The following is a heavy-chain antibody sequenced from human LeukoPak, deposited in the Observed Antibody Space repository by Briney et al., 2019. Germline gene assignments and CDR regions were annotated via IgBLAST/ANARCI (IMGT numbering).Heavy chain of an antibody. CDR3: ARADRLHGGPYLIGP. V-gene: IGHV1-2*02. Sequence: GASVKVSCKTSGYSFTGNYMHWVRQAPGQGLEWMGWINPNSGGTSSAQRFQGRVTMTRDTSITTVYMEVSWLTSDDTAIYYCARADRLHGGPYLIGPWGQGTLVTVSS. D-gene: IGHD2-21*01. CDR2: INPNSGGT. CDR1: GYSFTGNY. J-gene: IGHJ5*02.